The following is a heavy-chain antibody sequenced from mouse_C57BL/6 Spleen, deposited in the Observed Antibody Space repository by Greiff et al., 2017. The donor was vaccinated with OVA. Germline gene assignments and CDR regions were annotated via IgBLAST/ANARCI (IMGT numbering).Heavy chain of an antibody. V-gene: IGHV3-6*01. Sequence: EVKLQESGPGLVKPSQSLSLTCSVTGYSITSGYYWNWIRQFPGNKLEWMGYISYDGSNNYNPSLKNRISITRDTSKNQFFLKLNSVTTEDTATDYCARRYGYPYAMDYWGQGTSVTVSS. D-gene: IGHD2-2*01. J-gene: IGHJ4*01. CDR3: ARRYGYPYAMDY. CDR2: ISYDGSN. CDR1: GYSITSGYY.